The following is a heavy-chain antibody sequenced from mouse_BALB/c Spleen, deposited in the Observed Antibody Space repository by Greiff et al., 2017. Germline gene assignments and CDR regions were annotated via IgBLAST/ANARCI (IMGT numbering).Heavy chain of an antibody. CDR2: INPGSGGT. Sequence: VQLQQSGAELVRPGTSVKVSCKASGYAFTNYLIEWVKQRPGQGLEWIGVINPGSGGTNYNEKFKGKATLTADKSSSTAYMQLSSLTSDDSAVYFCARQGITTVVGGYYFDYWGQGTTLTVSS. D-gene: IGHD1-1*01. CDR1: GYAFTNYL. V-gene: IGHV1-54*01. J-gene: IGHJ2*01. CDR3: ARQGITTVVGGYYFDY.